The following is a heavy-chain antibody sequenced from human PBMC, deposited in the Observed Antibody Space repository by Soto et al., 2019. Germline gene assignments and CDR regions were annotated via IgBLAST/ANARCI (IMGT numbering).Heavy chain of an antibody. CDR1: GFTFSSYS. Sequence: EVQLVESGGGLVQPGGSLRLSCAASGFTFSSYSMNWVRQAPWKGLEWVLYISSSSSTVYYADSVKGRFTISRDNAKYSRYLQMNSRRAEDTAVDYCARRYDSIFVCWGQGTLVTVSS. D-gene: IGHD3-3*01. CDR3: ARRYDSIFVC. J-gene: IGHJ4*02. V-gene: IGHV3-48*01. CDR2: ISSSSSTV.